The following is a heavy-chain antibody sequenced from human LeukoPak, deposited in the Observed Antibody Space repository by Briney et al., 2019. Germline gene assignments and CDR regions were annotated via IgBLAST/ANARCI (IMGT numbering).Heavy chain of an antibody. CDR3: AKEGRRTYYYDSSGYLSDAFDI. Sequence: GGTLRLSCAASGFTLSNYAMNWVRQAPGKGLEWVSSINGSGDKTYYADSVKGRFTISRDNSKNTLYLQMNSLRAEDTAVYYCAKEGRRTYYYDSSGYLSDAFDIWGQGTMVTVSS. V-gene: IGHV3-23*01. CDR2: INGSGDKT. J-gene: IGHJ3*02. CDR1: GFTLSNYA. D-gene: IGHD3-22*01.